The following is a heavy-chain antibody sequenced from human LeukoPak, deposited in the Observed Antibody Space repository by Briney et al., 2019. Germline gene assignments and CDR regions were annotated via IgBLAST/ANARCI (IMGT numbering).Heavy chain of an antibody. CDR2: ISSSGGST. Sequence: PGGSLRLSCAASGFTFSSYAMSWVRQAPGKGLEWVSAISSSGGSTYYADSVKGRFTISRDNAKKSLYLQMSSLRDEDTAVYYCARESGSYYQFEYWGQGTLVTVSS. CDR3: ARESGSYYQFEY. V-gene: IGHV3-23*01. D-gene: IGHD1-26*01. CDR1: GFTFSSYA. J-gene: IGHJ4*02.